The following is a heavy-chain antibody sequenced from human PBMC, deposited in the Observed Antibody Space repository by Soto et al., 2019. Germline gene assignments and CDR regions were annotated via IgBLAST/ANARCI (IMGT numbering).Heavy chain of an antibody. D-gene: IGHD3-10*01. J-gene: IGHJ6*02. CDR1: GGTFSSHA. Sequence: QVQLVQSGAEVKKPGSSVKVSCKASGGTFSSHAISWVRQAPGQGLEWMGGIIPTPGTAKYAQKFQGRVTITADESTSTANMELSSLRSDDTAVYYCASRWMVRGVKGYYYYGMDVWGQGTTVSVSS. CDR3: ASRWMVRGVKGYYYYGMDV. CDR2: IIPTPGTA. V-gene: IGHV1-69*11.